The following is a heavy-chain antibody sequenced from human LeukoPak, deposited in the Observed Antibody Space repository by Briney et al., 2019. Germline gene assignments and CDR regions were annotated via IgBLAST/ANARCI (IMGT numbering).Heavy chain of an antibody. CDR2: IYTGGST. J-gene: IGHJ3*02. D-gene: IGHD3-22*01. V-gene: IGHV3-66*02. CDR3: ARDRSLSGTRDAFDI. CDR1: GFTVSRNY. Sequence: GXXRLSCAASGFTVSRNYMSWVRQVPGKGLEWVSVIYTGGSTYYSDSVEGRFTISRDNSKNTVYLQINSLRTEDTAIYYCARDRSLSGTRDAFDIWGQGTMVTVSS.